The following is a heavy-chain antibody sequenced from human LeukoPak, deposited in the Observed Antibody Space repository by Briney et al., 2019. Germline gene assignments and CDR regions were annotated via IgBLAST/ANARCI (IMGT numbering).Heavy chain of an antibody. J-gene: IGHJ4*02. Sequence: SETLSLTCAVYGGSFSGYYWSWIRQPPGKGLEWIGEINHSGSTNYNPSLKSRVTISVDTSKNQFSLKLSSVTAADTAVYYCARASLKNFYYSSGSDKYYFDYWGQGTLVTVSS. CDR1: GGSFSGYY. CDR3: ARASLKNFYYSSGSDKYYFDY. CDR2: INHSGST. D-gene: IGHD3-10*01. V-gene: IGHV4-34*01.